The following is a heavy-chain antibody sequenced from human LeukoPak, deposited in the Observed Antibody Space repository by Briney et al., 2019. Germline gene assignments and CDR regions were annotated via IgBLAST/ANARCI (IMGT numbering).Heavy chain of an antibody. J-gene: IGHJ4*02. CDR3: AREVDSSGWSSGARYFDY. CDR1: GFTFSSYA. D-gene: IGHD6-19*01. V-gene: IGHV3-64*01. Sequence: PGGSLRLSCAASGFTFSSYAMHWVRQAPGKGLEYVSAISSNGGSTYYANSVKGRFTISRDNSKNTLYLQMGSLRAEDMAVYYCAREVDSSGWSSGARYFDYWGQGTLVTVSS. CDR2: ISSNGGST.